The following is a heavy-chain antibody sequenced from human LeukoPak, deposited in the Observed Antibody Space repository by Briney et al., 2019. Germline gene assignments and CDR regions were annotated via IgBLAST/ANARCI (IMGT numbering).Heavy chain of an antibody. CDR2: IYHSGST. J-gene: IGHJ4*02. CDR3: ARTGRDGYNFRKFDY. Sequence: SETLSLTCTVSGYSISIGYYWGWIRQPPGKGLEWIGSIYHSGSTYYNPSLKSRVTLSVDKSKNQFSLKLSSVTAADTAVYYCARTGRDGYNFRKFDYWGQGTLVTVSS. D-gene: IGHD5-24*01. V-gene: IGHV4-38-2*02. CDR1: GYSISIGYY.